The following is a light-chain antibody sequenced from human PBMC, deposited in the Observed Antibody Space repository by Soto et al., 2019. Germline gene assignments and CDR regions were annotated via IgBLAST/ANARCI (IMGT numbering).Light chain of an antibody. CDR2: GAS. CDR1: QSVSSN. J-gene: IGKJ5*01. CDR3: QQYNNWPIT. Sequence: EIVMTQSPATLSVSPGERATLYCRASQSVSSNLAWYQQKPGQAPRLIIYGASTRATGIPARFSGSGSGTEFTLTISSLQSEDFAVYYCQQYNNWPITFGQGTRLEIK. V-gene: IGKV3-15*01.